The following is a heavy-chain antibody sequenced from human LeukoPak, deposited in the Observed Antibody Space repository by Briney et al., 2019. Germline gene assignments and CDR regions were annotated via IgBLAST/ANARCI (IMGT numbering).Heavy chain of an antibody. CDR2: ISYDGSNK. Sequence: GGSLRLPCAASGFTFSSYSMNWVRQAPGKGLEWVAVISYDGSNKYYADSVKGRFTISRDNSKNTLYLQMNSLRAEDTAVYYCARDLTTVTTGNWFDPWGQGTLVTVSS. D-gene: IGHD4-17*01. CDR3: ARDLTTVTTGNWFDP. CDR1: GFTFSSYS. J-gene: IGHJ5*02. V-gene: IGHV3-30*03.